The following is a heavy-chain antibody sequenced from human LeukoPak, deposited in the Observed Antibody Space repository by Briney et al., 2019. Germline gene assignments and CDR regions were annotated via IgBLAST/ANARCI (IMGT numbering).Heavy chain of an antibody. J-gene: IGHJ4*02. CDR1: GYTFNSYG. CDR2: ISVYNGNT. Sequence: ASVKVSRKASGYTFNSYGITWVRQAPGQGLEWMGWISVYNGNTNYAQKVQGRVTMTTDTSTSTAYMEVRNLRSDDTAVYYCARDSTRGDPGDYWGQGTLVTVSS. V-gene: IGHV1-18*04. CDR3: ARDSTRGDPGDY. D-gene: IGHD3-16*01.